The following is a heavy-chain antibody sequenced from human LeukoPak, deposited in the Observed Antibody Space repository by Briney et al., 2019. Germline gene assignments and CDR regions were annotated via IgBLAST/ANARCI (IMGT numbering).Heavy chain of an antibody. V-gene: IGHV3-30*18. Sequence: PGGSLRLSCAASGFTFSNYGMHRVRQAPGKRLEGVAIISYDGSNKYYADSVKGRFTISRDNSKNTLFLQMNSLRAEDTAVYYCAKSVVYYDFWSLPNDYWSQGTLVTVSS. CDR2: ISYDGSNK. J-gene: IGHJ4*02. D-gene: IGHD3-3*01. CDR1: GFTFSNYG. CDR3: AKSVVYYDFWSLPNDY.